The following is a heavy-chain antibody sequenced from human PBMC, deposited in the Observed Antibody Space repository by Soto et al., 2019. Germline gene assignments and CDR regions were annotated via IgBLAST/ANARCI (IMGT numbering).Heavy chain of an antibody. J-gene: IGHJ6*02. D-gene: IGHD3-22*01. CDR2: IYYSGST. CDR3: ARHWYYYDSSGYYFGPAVSYYYYGMDV. Sequence: SETLSLTCTVSGGSISSSSYYWGWIRQPPGKGLEWIGSIYYSGSTYYNPSLKSRVTISVDTPKNQFSLKLSSVTAADTAVYYCARHWYYYDSSGYYFGPAVSYYYYGMDVWGQGTTVTVSS. CDR1: GGSISSSSYY. V-gene: IGHV4-39*01.